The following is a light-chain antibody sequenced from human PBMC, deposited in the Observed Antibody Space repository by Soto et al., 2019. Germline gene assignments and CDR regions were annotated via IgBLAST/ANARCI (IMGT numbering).Light chain of an antibody. Sequence: DIPLTQSPSSLSASVGDRVTITCRASQSLSNFLNWYQQRPGQAPKLLISSSSNVQSGVPSRFSGRGSGTDFTLTISGLQPEDAASYCCQQSYKTPRTFGQGTKVDIK. J-gene: IGKJ1*01. V-gene: IGKV1-39*01. CDR2: SSS. CDR1: QSLSNF. CDR3: QQSYKTPRT.